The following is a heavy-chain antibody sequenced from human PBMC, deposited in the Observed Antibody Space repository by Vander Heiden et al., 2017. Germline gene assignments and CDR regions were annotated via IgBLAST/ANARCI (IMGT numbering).Heavy chain of an antibody. D-gene: IGHD4-17*01. V-gene: IGHV3-73*01. CDR2: IRSKINSYAT. CDR1: GFTVRPST. CDR3: TRRPYGDYVEGGY. J-gene: IGHJ4*02. Sequence: EVQLVESGGGLVKSGGTLKVSCSASGFTVRPSTMHGVRQASGRGLEWVGRIRSKINSYATTYAASVKGRFTISRDDSKNTAYLQMKSLKSEDTAMYYCTRRPYGDYVEGGYWGQGTLVTVSS.